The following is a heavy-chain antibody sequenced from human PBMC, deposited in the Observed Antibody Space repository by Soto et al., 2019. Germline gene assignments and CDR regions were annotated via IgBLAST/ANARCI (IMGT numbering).Heavy chain of an antibody. Sequence: SETLSLTCTVSGGSVSSSRYFWGWIRQPPGKGLEWIGEINHSGSTNYNPSLKSRVTISVDTSKNQFSLKLSSVTAADTAVYYCARGRIAAAGTGHFDYWGQGTLVTVSS. CDR1: GGSVSSSRYF. J-gene: IGHJ4*02. D-gene: IGHD6-13*01. V-gene: IGHV4-39*07. CDR3: ARGRIAAAGTGHFDY. CDR2: INHSGST.